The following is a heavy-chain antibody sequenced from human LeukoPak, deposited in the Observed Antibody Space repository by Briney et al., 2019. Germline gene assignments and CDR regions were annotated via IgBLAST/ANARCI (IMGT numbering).Heavy chain of an antibody. J-gene: IGHJ6*03. V-gene: IGHV1-2*02. Sequence: PGASVKVSCKASGYTFTDYFMNWVRQAPGQGLEWMGWINPKSGGTVYAQKLQGRVTMTTDTSTSTAYMELRSLRSDDTAVYYCARGDPTVVGARSGYYYYYMDVWGKGTTVTVSS. CDR2: INPKSGGT. CDR1: GYTFTDYF. D-gene: IGHD1-26*01. CDR3: ARGDPTVVGARSGYYYYYMDV.